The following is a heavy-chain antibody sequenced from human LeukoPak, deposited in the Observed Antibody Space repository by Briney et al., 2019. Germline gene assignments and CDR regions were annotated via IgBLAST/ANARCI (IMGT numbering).Heavy chain of an antibody. CDR1: GGSISSYY. CDR3: ARRDSGSYAY. D-gene: IGHD1-26*01. J-gene: IGHJ4*02. V-gene: IGHV4-59*08. CDR2: IYYSGST. Sequence: PSETLSLTCTVSGGSISSYYWSWIRQPPGKGLEWIGYIYYSGSTNYNPSLKSRVTISVDTSKNQFSLKLSSVTAADTAVYYCARRDSGSYAYWGQGTLVTVSS.